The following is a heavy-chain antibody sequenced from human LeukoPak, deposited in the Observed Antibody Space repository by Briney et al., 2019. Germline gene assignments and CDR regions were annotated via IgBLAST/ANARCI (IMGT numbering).Heavy chain of an antibody. CDR1: GFTFSTYW. CDR3: VKNSGWYCLDY. CDR2: INGDGSHS. V-gene: IGHV3-7*03. J-gene: IGHJ4*02. D-gene: IGHD6-13*01. Sequence: GGSLRLSCAAASGFTFSTYWMTWVRQAPGKGLERVADINGDGSHSYCVDSVKGRFTLSRDNAKNSLFLQMNSLRAEDTAVYYCVKNSGWYCLDYWGQGTLVTVSS.